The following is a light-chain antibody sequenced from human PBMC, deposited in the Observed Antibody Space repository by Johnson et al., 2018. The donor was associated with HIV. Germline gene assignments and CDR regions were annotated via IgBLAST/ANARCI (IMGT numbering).Light chain of an antibody. CDR1: SSNIGNNY. CDR2: DNN. Sequence: QSVLTQPPSVSAAPGQKVTISCSGSSSNIGNNYVSWYQQLPGTAPKLLIYDNNKRPSGIPDRLSGSKSGTSATLGITGLQTGDGADYYCGTWDSRLSAVFGTGTKVTVL. CDR3: GTWDSRLSAV. J-gene: IGLJ1*01. V-gene: IGLV1-51*01.